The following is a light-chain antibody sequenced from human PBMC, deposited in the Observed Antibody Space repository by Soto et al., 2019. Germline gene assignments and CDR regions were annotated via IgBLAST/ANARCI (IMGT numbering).Light chain of an antibody. CDR1: QSVLYSNNKNY. V-gene: IGKV4-1*01. CDR2: WAS. Sequence: DIVMTQSPDSLAVSLGERATINCKSSQSVLYSNNKNYVAWYQQKPGQPPKLLIYWASTRESGVPDRFSGSASGIDFTLTISSLQAEDVAVYYCQQYYDAPQNFGQGTKVEIK. J-gene: IGKJ1*01. CDR3: QQYYDAPQN.